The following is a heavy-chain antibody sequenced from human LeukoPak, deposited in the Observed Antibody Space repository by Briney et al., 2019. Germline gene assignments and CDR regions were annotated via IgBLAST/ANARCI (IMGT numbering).Heavy chain of an antibody. Sequence: GGSLRLSCAASGFTFSGYAMSWVRQAPGKGLEWVSAISGSGGNTYYADSVKGRFTISRDNSKNTLYLQMNSLRAEDTAVYYCAKDGEWEHDYWGQGTLVTVSS. J-gene: IGHJ4*02. CDR1: GFTFSGYA. CDR3: AKDGEWEHDY. CDR2: ISGSGGNT. D-gene: IGHD1-26*01. V-gene: IGHV3-23*01.